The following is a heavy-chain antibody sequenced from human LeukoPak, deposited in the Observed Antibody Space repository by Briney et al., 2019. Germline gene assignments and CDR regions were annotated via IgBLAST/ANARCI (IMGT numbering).Heavy chain of an antibody. Sequence: PSETLSLTCTVSGGSISSYYWSWIRQPPGKGLEWIGYIYYSGSTNYNPSLKSRVTISVDTSKNQFSLKLSSVTAADTAVYYCARDLGYSSSRVENWFDPWGQGTLVTVSS. CDR1: GGSISSYY. CDR3: ARDLGYSSSRVENWFDP. V-gene: IGHV4-59*01. CDR2: IYYSGST. J-gene: IGHJ5*02. D-gene: IGHD6-13*01.